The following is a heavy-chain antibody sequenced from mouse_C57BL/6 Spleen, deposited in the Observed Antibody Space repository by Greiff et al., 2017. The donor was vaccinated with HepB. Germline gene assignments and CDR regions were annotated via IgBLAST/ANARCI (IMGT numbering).Heavy chain of an antibody. CDR3: ARKESLDY. CDR2: IDPSDSYT. J-gene: IGHJ2*01. V-gene: IGHV1-69*01. D-gene: IGHD6-2*01. Sequence: QVHVKQPGAELVMPGASVKLSCKASGYTFTSYWMHWVKQRPGQGLEWIGEIDPSDSYTNYNQKFKGKSTLTVDKSSSTAYMQLSSLTSEDSAVYYCARKESLDYWGQGTPLTVSS. CDR1: GYTFTSYW.